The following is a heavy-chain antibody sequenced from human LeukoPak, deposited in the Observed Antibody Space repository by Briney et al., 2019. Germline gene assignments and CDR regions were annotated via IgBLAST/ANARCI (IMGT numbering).Heavy chain of an antibody. D-gene: IGHD3-10*02. CDR3: AELGITMIGGV. Sequence: GGSLRLSCAASGFTFSNYGMNWVRQAPGKGLEWVSAISNSDGSTYYADSVKGRFTISRDNAKNSLYLQMNSLRAEDTAVYYCAELGITMIGGVWGKGTTVTISS. J-gene: IGHJ6*04. CDR1: GFTFSNYG. V-gene: IGHV3-23*01. CDR2: ISNSDGST.